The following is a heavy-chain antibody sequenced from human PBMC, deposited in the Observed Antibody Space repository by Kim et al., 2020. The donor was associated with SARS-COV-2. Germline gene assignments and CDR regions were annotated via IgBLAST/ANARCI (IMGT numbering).Heavy chain of an antibody. CDR1: GFTFSSYA. V-gene: IGHV3-33*06. D-gene: IGHD3-22*01. J-gene: IGHJ4*02. CDR2: IWYDGSNK. CDR3: AKLVVGSGSSCDY. Sequence: GGSLRLSCAASGFTFSSYAMHWVRQAPGKGLEWVAVIWYDGSNKYYADSVKGRFTISRDNSKNTLYLQMNSLRAEDTAVYYCAKLVVGSGSSCDYWGQGTLVTVSS.